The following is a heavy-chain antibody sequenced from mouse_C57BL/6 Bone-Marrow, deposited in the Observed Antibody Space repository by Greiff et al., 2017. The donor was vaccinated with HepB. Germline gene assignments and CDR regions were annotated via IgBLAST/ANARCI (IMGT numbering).Heavy chain of an antibody. V-gene: IGHV6-3*01. CDR2: IRLKSDNYAT. D-gene: IGHD1-1*02. CDR3: TLAMGYAMDY. J-gene: IGHJ4*01. Sequence: EVKLMESGGGLVQPGGSMKLSCVASGFTFSNYWMNWVRQSPEKGLEWVAQIRLKSDNYATHYAESVKGRFTISRDDSKSSVYLQMNNLRAEDTGIYYCTLAMGYAMDYWGQGTSVTVSS. CDR1: GFTFSNYW.